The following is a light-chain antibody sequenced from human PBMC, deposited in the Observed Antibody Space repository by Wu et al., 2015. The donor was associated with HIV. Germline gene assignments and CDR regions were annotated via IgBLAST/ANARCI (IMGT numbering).Light chain of an antibody. CDR2: AAS. J-gene: IGKJ1*01. V-gene: IGKV1-16*02. Sequence: DVQMTQSPSSVSASVGDRVTITCRASQDIRIYVAWFQQKPGKAPMSLIFAASTLQSGVPSKFSGGGSGTDFTLAINNLQPEDLATYYCQQYHHYPWTFGQGTKVEIK. CDR1: QDIRIY. CDR3: QQYHHYPWT.